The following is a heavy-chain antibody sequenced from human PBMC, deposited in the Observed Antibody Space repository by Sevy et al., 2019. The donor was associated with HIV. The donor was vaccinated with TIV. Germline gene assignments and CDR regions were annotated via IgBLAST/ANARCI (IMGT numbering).Heavy chain of an antibody. V-gene: IGHV3-30*02. CDR2: IQYDGSNK. J-gene: IGHJ5*02. CDR1: GFTFSSYG. Sequence: GGSLRLSCAASGFTFSSYGMHWVRQAPGKGLEWVAFIQYDGSNKYYSDSVKGRFTVSRDSSKNTLYLQLNSLRGDDTAVYYCAKDGTDFVAAPYSWFDPWGQGTLVTVSS. CDR3: AKDGTDFVAAPYSWFDP. D-gene: IGHD6-6*01.